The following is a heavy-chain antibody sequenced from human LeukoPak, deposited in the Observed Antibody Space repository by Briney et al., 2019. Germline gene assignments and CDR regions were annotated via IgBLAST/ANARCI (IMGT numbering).Heavy chain of an antibody. J-gene: IGHJ4*02. D-gene: IGHD4-23*01. CDR3: ASFANYGGNSGYFDY. CDR1: GASISSSSYY. Sequence: SETLSLTCTVSGASISSSSYYWGWIRQPPGKGLEWIGSMYYSGSTYYNPSLKSRVSISVDTSKNQFSLKLSSVTAADTAVYYCASFANYGGNSGYFDYWGQGTLVTVSS. CDR2: MYYSGST. V-gene: IGHV4-39*01.